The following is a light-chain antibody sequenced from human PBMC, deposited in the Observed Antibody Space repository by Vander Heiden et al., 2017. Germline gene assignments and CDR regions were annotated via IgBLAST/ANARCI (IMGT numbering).Light chain of an antibody. CDR2: AAS. Sequence: AVQMTQSPSSLSASVGDRVTITCRASQGIRSDLSWYQQKPGKAPKLLIYAASSLQSGVPSRFSGSGSGTDFTLTISSLQSEDFETYYCLQDDNYPWTFGQGTKVETK. CDR3: LQDDNYPWT. J-gene: IGKJ1*01. CDR1: QGIRSD. V-gene: IGKV1-6*01.